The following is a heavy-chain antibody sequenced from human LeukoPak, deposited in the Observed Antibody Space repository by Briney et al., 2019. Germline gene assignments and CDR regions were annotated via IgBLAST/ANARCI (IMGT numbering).Heavy chain of an antibody. CDR1: GGSFSGYY. J-gene: IGHJ6*02. CDR2: INHSGST. Sequence: SETLSLTCAVYGGSFSGYYWSWIRRPPGKGLEWIGEINHSGSTNYNPSLKSRVTISVDTSKNQFSLKLSSVTAADTAVYYCARYGDYGYYYGMDVWGQGTTVTVSS. CDR3: ARYGDYGYYYGMDV. V-gene: IGHV4-34*01. D-gene: IGHD4-17*01.